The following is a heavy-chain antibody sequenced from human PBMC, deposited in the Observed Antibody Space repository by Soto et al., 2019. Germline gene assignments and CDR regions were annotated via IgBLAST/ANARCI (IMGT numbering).Heavy chain of an antibody. J-gene: IGHJ6*02. CDR2: IYTSGST. CDR3: EGEDYYYGMDV. V-gene: IGHV4-4*07. CDR1: GGSISSYY. Sequence: LSLTCTVSGGSISSYYWSWIRQPAGKGLEWIGRIYTSGSTNYNPSLKSRVTMSVDTSKNQFSLKLSSVTAADTAVYYCEGEDYYYGMDVWGQGTTVTVSS.